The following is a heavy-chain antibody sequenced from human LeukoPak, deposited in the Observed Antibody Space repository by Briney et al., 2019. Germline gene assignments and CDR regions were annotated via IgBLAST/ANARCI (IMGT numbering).Heavy chain of an antibody. J-gene: IGHJ3*02. CDR2: VSGSGGRT. CDR3: AKGGASVTDAPHGDVVTTTLDGFDI. Sequence: GGSLRLSCVASGFAFSTYPMSWVRQAPGKGLEWVSGVSGSGGRTFYADSAKGRVTISRDNSKKTLYLQMSRLRADDTAVYYCAKGGASVTDAPHGDVVTTTLDGFDIWGHGTMVTVST. CDR1: GFAFSTYP. V-gene: IGHV3-23*01. D-gene: IGHD4-17*01.